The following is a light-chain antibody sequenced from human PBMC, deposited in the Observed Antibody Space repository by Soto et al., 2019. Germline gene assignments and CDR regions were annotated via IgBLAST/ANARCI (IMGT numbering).Light chain of an antibody. V-gene: IGKV1-27*01. CDR3: QNFDSPPQT. CDR1: QGIRHY. J-gene: IGKJ1*01. Sequence: DIQMTQSPSSLSASVGDRVTITCRASQGIRHYLAWYQQKPGKVPKLLIYEASNLQSGVPSRFRGGGSGTEFTLTISSLQPEDVATYYCQNFDSPPQTLGQGTKVDIK. CDR2: EAS.